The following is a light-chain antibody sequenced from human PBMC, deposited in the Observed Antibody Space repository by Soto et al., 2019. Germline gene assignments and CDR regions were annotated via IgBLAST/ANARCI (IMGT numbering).Light chain of an antibody. Sequence: DIVMTQSPDSLAVSLGESATINCKSSQSVLYSSNNTNYLAWYQQKPGQPPKLLIYWASTRESGVPDRFSGSGSGTGVSLTISSLQAEDVAVYYCQQYYCTPRTFGQGTKVEIK. CDR2: WAS. CDR3: QQYYCTPRT. CDR1: QSVLYSSNNTNY. V-gene: IGKV4-1*01. J-gene: IGKJ1*01.